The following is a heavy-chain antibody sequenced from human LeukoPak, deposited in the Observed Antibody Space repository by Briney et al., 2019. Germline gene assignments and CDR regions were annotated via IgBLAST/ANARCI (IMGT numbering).Heavy chain of an antibody. CDR1: GGTFSSNA. Sequence: SVKVSCKASGGTFSSNAISWVRQAPGHGLEWMGRIIPILGIANYAQKFQGRVTITADKSTSTAYMELSSLRSEDTAVYYCARKNGGTPRYWFDPWGQGTLVTVSS. CDR3: ARKNGGTPRYWFDP. D-gene: IGHD4-23*01. J-gene: IGHJ5*02. CDR2: IIPILGIA. V-gene: IGHV1-69*04.